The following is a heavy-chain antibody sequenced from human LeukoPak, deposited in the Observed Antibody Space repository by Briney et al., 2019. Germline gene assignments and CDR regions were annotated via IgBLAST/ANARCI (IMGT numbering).Heavy chain of an antibody. Sequence: GGSLRLSCAASGFTFSSYGMHWVRQAPGKGLEWVAVISYDGSNEYYADSVKGRFTISRDNSKNTLYLQMNSLRAEDTAVYYCAKVSSGSYYFDYWGQGTLVTVSS. CDR3: AKVSSGSYYFDY. CDR2: ISYDGSNE. CDR1: GFTFSSYG. D-gene: IGHD1-26*01. V-gene: IGHV3-30*18. J-gene: IGHJ4*02.